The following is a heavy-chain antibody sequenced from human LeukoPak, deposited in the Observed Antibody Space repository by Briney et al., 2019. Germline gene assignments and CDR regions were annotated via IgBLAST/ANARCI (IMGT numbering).Heavy chain of an antibody. CDR3: ARLPDTAMVDGLDY. V-gene: IGHV4-34*01. Sequence: PSETLSLTCAVYGGSFSGYYWSWVRQPPGKGLEWVGEINHSGSTNYNPSLKRRVTISVDTSKNQFSLKLSSVTAADTAVYYCARLPDTAMVDGLDYWGQGTLVTVSS. CDR2: INHSGST. CDR1: GGSFSGYY. D-gene: IGHD5-18*01. J-gene: IGHJ4*02.